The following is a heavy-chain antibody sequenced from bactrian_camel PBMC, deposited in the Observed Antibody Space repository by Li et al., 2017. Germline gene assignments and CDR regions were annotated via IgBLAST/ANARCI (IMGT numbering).Heavy chain of an antibody. V-gene: IGHV3S1*01. CDR3: AAGPWYTDEYNY. CDR1: GYTYTGYC. J-gene: IGHJ4*01. CDR2: IAADGQTT. Sequence: HVQLVESGGGLVQPGGSLRLACVASGYTYTGYCKAWFRQTPGKQHEGVAAIAADGQTTYAESVKGRFTISQDNTGNTLYLQMSSLTSEDTALYYCAAGPWYTDEYNYWGQGTQVTVS. D-gene: IGHD6*01.